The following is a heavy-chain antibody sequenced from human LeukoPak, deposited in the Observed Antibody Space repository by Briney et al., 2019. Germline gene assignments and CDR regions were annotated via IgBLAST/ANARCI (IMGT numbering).Heavy chain of an antibody. D-gene: IGHD3-22*01. CDR3: ARDSTPYYYDSSGKYDAFDI. V-gene: IGHV3-33*01. Sequence: GGSLRLSCAASGFTFSSYGMHWVRQAPGKGLEWVAVIWYDGSNKYYADSVKGRFTISRDNSKNTLYLQMNSLRAEDTAVYYCARDSTPYYYDSSGKYDAFDIWGQGTMVTVSS. CDR1: GFTFSSYG. CDR2: IWYDGSNK. J-gene: IGHJ3*02.